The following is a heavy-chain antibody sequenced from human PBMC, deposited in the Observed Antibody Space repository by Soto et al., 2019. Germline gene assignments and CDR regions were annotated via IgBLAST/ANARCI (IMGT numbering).Heavy chain of an antibody. CDR2: ISSSSSYI. CDR3: AREDYDFWSGYFQPFDY. V-gene: IGHV3-21*01. J-gene: IGHJ4*02. Sequence: GGSLRLSCAASGFTFSSYSMSWVRQATGKGLEWVSSISSSSSYIYYADSVRGRFTISRDNAKNSLYLQMNSLRAEDTAVYYCAREDYDFWSGYFQPFDYWGQGTLVTVSS. CDR1: GFTFSSYS. D-gene: IGHD3-3*01.